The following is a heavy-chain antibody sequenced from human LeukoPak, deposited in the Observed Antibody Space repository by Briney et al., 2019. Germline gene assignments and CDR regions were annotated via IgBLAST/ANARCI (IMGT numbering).Heavy chain of an antibody. CDR3: ARDAAGIDY. D-gene: IGHD6-13*01. Sequence: GGAPRLSCAAPGFTFSDYYKTWIPQAPGKGLEWVSYISTSGSTIYYADSVKGRFTISRDNAKNSLYLQMNSLRAEDTAVYYCARDAAGIDYWGQGTLVTVSS. J-gene: IGHJ4*02. V-gene: IGHV3-11*04. CDR2: ISTSGSTI. CDR1: GFTFSDYY.